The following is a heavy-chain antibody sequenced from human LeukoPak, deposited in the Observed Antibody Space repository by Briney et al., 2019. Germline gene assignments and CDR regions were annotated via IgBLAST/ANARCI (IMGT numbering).Heavy chain of an antibody. J-gene: IGHJ4*02. V-gene: IGHV3-48*04. Sequence: GGSLRLSCAASGFTFSTYTMNWVRQAPGKGLEWVSYISGSSSIIYYADSVKGRVTISRDNAKNSLYLQMNSLRAEDTAVYYCARDLTTVIAHVLYFDSWGQGTLVTVSS. CDR3: ARDLTTVIAHVLYFDS. D-gene: IGHD4-11*01. CDR1: GFTFSTYT. CDR2: ISGSSSII.